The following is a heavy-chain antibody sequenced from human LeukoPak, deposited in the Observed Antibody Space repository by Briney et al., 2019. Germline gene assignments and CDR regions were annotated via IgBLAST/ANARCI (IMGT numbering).Heavy chain of an antibody. Sequence: GGSLRLSCAASGFTVSSNYMSWVRQAPEKGLEWVSVIYSGGSTYYADSVKGRFTISRDNSKNTLYLQINSLRAEDTAVYYCAKDQGTYGPYYFDYWGQGTLVTVSS. CDR2: IYSGGST. CDR1: GFTVSSNY. CDR3: AKDQGTYGPYYFDY. D-gene: IGHD3-10*01. V-gene: IGHV3-53*05. J-gene: IGHJ4*02.